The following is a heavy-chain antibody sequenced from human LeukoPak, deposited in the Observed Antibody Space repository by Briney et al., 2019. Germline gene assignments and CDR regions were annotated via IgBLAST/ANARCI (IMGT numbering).Heavy chain of an antibody. CDR3: AKRAPPNTGWPYYFDY. CDR1: GFTFSDYA. J-gene: IGHJ4*02. CDR2: ISDSGGST. Sequence: GGSLRLSCAASGFTFSDYAMSWVRQAPGKGLEWVSGISDSGGSTNYADSVKGRFTISRDTSKNTLYLQINSLRAEDTAVYYCAKRAPPNTGWPYYFDYWGQGTLVTVSS. V-gene: IGHV3-23*01. D-gene: IGHD6-19*01.